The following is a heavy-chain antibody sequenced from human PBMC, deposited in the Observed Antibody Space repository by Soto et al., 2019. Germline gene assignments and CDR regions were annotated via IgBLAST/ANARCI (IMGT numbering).Heavy chain of an antibody. D-gene: IGHD3-10*01. CDR1: GDTFKNCV. J-gene: IGHJ6*02. V-gene: IGHV1-69*01. Sequence: QVQVVQSGVEVRRPGSSVKVSCKASGDTFKNCVISWVRQAPGQGLEWMGGIIPLFGTTDFAQRFQGRLTITTDESSTTAYMEPSRLRSEDTATYLRAAELGFGKLSVVWGQGTTVIVSS. CDR3: AAELGFGKLSVV. CDR2: IIPLFGTT.